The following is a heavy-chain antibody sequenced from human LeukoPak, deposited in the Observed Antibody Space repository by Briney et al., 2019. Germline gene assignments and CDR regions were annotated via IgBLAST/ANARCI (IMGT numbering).Heavy chain of an antibody. CDR3: AKARFGSGWYDN. D-gene: IGHD6-19*01. CDR2: ISDNGGGT. J-gene: IGHJ5*02. CDR1: GFTFSSYA. V-gene: IGHV3-23*01. Sequence: PGGSLRLSCAASGFTFSSYAMSWVRQAPGKGLEWVSVISDNGGGTYYADSVKGRFTISRDNFKNTLYLQMNSLRAEDTAVYYCAKARFGSGWYDNWGQGTLVTVSS.